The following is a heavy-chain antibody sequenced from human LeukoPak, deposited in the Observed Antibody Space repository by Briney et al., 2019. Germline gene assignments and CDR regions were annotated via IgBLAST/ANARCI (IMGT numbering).Heavy chain of an antibody. Sequence: GASVKVSCKASGYTFTSYGISWVRQAPGQGLEWMGWISAYNGNTNYAQKLQGRVTMTTDTSTSTAYKELRSLRSDDTAVYYCARVAMAGHFDYWGQGTLVTVSS. CDR2: ISAYNGNT. CDR3: ARVAMAGHFDY. D-gene: IGHD5-24*01. V-gene: IGHV1-18*01. CDR1: GYTFTSYG. J-gene: IGHJ4*02.